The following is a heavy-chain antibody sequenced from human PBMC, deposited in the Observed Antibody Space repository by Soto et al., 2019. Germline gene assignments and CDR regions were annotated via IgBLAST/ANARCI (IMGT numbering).Heavy chain of an antibody. V-gene: IGHV4-61*08. J-gene: IGHJ5*02. CDR2: ISYSGNT. Sequence: SSETLSLTCTVSGGSVSSGDYYWSWIRQPPGQGLEWIGYISYSGNTNYNPSLKSRVIISVDTSKNLFSLKLTSVTAADTAVYYCARIPVDTSMIYWLDTWGQGTLVNDS. CDR1: GGSVSSGDYY. CDR3: ARIPVDTSMIYWLDT. D-gene: IGHD5-18*01.